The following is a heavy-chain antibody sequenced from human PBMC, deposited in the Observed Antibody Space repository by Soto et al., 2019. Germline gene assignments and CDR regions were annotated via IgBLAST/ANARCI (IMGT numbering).Heavy chain of an antibody. CDR2: ISGSGGST. V-gene: IGHV3-23*01. J-gene: IGHJ3*02. Sequence: GSLRLSCAASGFTFSSYAMSWVRQAPGKGLEWVSAISGSGGSTYYADSVKGRFTISRDNSKNTLYLQMNSLRAEDTAVYYCAKGEGLYSSGYDAFDIWGQGTMVTVSS. CDR1: GFTFSSYA. CDR3: AKGEGLYSSGYDAFDI. D-gene: IGHD6-19*01.